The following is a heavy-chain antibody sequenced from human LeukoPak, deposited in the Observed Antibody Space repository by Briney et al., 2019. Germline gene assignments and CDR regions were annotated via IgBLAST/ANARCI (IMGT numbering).Heavy chain of an antibody. V-gene: IGHV1-2*02. CDR2: INLNSGGT. J-gene: IGHJ4*02. CDR1: GYTFTGYY. Sequence: ASVKVSCKAPGYTFTGYYMHWVRQAPGQGLEWMGWINLNSGGTNYAQKFQGRVTMTRDTSISTAYIELSRLRSDDTAVYYCARDYYGSGSPLYWGQGTLVTVSS. CDR3: ARDYYGSGSPLY. D-gene: IGHD3-10*01.